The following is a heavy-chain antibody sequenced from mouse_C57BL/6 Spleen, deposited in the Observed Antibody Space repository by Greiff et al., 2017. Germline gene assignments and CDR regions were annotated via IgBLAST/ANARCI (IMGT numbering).Heavy chain of an antibody. J-gene: IGHJ2*01. V-gene: IGHV1-85*01. CDR3: AREANWDGSYYFDY. CDR2: IYPRDGST. Sequence: VQLQQSGPELVKPGASVKLSCKASGYTFTSYDINWVKQRPGQGLEWIGWIYPRDGSTKYNEKFKGKATLTVDTSSSTAYMELHSLTSEDSAVYFCAREANWDGSYYFDYWGQGTTLTVSS. CDR1: GYTFTSYD. D-gene: IGHD4-1*01.